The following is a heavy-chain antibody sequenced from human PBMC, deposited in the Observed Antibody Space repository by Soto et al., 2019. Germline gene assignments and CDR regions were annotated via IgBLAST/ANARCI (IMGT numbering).Heavy chain of an antibody. J-gene: IGHJ4*02. CDR3: AKDTYSRSWYF. D-gene: IGHD2-2*01. CDR2: IDKSGGDT. CDR1: GFTFTNYL. V-gene: IGHV3-23*05. Sequence: LRLSCAASGFTFTNYLMTWVRQAPGKGLEWVSSIDKSGGDTYYADSVKGRFTISRDNSKNTLYLQMNGLRAEDTALYYCAKDTYSRSWYFWGQGTLVTAPQ.